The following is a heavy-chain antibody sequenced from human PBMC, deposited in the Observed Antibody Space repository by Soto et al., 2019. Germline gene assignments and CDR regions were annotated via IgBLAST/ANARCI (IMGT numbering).Heavy chain of an antibody. Sequence: SETLSLTCTVSGGSISSGGYYWSWIRQHPGKGLEWIGYIYYSGSTYYNPSLKSRVTISVDTSKNQFSLKLSSVTAADTAVYYFARGTNGVSSFDPWGQGTLVTVSS. CDR1: GGSISSGGYY. CDR2: IYYSGST. J-gene: IGHJ5*02. CDR3: ARGTNGVSSFDP. D-gene: IGHD2-8*01. V-gene: IGHV4-31*03.